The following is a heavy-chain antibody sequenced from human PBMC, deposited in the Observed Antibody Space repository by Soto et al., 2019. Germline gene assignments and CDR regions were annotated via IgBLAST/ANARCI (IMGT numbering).Heavy chain of an antibody. D-gene: IGHD2-15*01. CDR3: ARVVGYCSGGSCYSEGVDY. V-gene: IGHV4-30-4*08. CDR1: GCSISSGGHY. J-gene: IGHJ4*02. CDR2: IYYSGST. Sequence: SLGFTVSGCSISSGGHYWSWSRQHPGKGLEWIGYIYYSGSTYYNPSLKSRVTISVDTSKNQFSLKLSSVTAADTAVYYCARVVGYCSGGSCYSEGVDYWGQGTLVTVSS.